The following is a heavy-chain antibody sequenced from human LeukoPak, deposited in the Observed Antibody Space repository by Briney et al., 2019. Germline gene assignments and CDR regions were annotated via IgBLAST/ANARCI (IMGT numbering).Heavy chain of an antibody. V-gene: IGHV3-23*01. J-gene: IGHJ4*02. D-gene: IGHD1-26*01. CDR3: AKESAGADDY. Sequence: GSLRLSCAASGFAFSSYAMSWARQAPGKGLEWVSAISASGGNTYYADSVKGRFTISRDNSQNTLYLQMNSLRAEDTAVYYCAKESAGADDYWGQGTLVTVSS. CDR1: GFAFSSYA. CDR2: ISASGGNT.